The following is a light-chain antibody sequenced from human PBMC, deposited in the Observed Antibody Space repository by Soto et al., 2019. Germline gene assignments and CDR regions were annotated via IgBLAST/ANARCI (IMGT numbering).Light chain of an antibody. CDR1: QSVSRL. V-gene: IGKV1-5*01. Sequence: GASVDIPCSASQSVSRLLAYHQQKPGKATKLLIYDASCLNSGVPSRCSGSQAGTEFPLTSTSLLPDYFASYCCQQYSSYSLPTFGGGTKVDIK. CDR3: QQYSSYSLPT. J-gene: IGKJ4*02. CDR2: DAS.